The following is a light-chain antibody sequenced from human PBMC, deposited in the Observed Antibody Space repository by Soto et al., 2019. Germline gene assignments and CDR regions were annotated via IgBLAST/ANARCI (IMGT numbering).Light chain of an antibody. V-gene: IGKV3D-20*01. CDR2: DAS. CDR1: ESVSYSY. Sequence: EIVLTQSPATMSLSPGERATLSCGASESVSYSYVAWYQQKAGLAPRLLIHDASTRASGIPDRFSGSKSGTDFTLTIRGLDPEDAALYYCQQYGSSPITFGQGKRLEIK. CDR3: QQYGSSPIT. J-gene: IGKJ5*01.